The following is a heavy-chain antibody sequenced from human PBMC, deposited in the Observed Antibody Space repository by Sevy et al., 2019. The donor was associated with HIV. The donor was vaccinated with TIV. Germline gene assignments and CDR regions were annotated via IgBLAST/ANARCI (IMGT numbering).Heavy chain of an antibody. CDR1: GGTFSSYA. CDR2: IIPIFGTA. D-gene: IGHD3-10*01. J-gene: IGHJ6*01. Sequence: ASVKFSCKASGGTFSSYAISCVRQAPGQGLEWMGGIIPIFGTANYAQKFQGRVTITADESTRSAYMELRSLRSEVTAVYYCARYNKPGRFGALLYDYGMDVWGQGTTVTVSS. V-gene: IGHV1-69*13. CDR3: ARYNKPGRFGALLYDYGMDV.